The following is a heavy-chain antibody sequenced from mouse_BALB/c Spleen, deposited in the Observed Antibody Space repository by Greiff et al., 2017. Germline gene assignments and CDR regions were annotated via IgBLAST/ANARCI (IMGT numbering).Heavy chain of an antibody. J-gene: IGHJ2*01. D-gene: IGHD1-1*01. Sequence: QVHVKQSGAELAKPGASVKMSCKASGYTFTSYWMHWVKQRPGQGLEWIGYINPSTGYTEYNQKFKDKATLTADKSSSTAYMQLSSLTSEDSAVYYCARSYGSSHPDYWGQGTTLTVSS. CDR3: ARSYGSSHPDY. CDR2: INPSTGYT. CDR1: GYTFTSYW. V-gene: IGHV1-7*01.